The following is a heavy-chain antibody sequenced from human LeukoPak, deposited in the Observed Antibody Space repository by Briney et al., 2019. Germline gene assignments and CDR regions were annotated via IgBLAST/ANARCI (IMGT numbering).Heavy chain of an antibody. J-gene: IGHJ4*02. Sequence: PGGSLRLSCAASGFTFSNAWMSWVRQAPGKGPEWVGRIKSKTDGGTTDYAAPVKGRFTISRDDSKNTLYLQMNSLKTEDTAVYYCTTDIAAAGSFDYWGQGTLVTVSS. CDR1: GFTFSNAW. CDR3: TTDIAAAGSFDY. V-gene: IGHV3-15*01. D-gene: IGHD6-13*01. CDR2: IKSKTDGGTT.